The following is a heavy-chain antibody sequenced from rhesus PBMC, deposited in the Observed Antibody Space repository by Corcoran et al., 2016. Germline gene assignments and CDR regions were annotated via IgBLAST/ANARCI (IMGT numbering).Heavy chain of an antibody. V-gene: IGHV4-160*01. J-gene: IGHJ4*01. CDR1: GGYIRRNY. CDR3: TRDYVNSQGFDY. Sequence: QVQLQESGPGLVKPSETLSLPGAASGGYIRRNYWSWIRPPPGKGLEGIGRIYGRGGSTAYNPSLKSRVTCSTDTSKNHLSLWVRSVTAADTAVYYCTRDYVNSQGFDYWGQGVLVTVSS. CDR2: IYGRGGST. D-gene: IGHD4-35*01.